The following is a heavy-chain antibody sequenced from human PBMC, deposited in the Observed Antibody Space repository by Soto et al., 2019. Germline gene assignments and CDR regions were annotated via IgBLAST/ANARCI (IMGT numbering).Heavy chain of an antibody. D-gene: IGHD3-10*01. CDR1: GHSIISGYY. J-gene: IGHJ4*02. CDR2: FYHSGST. Sequence: SETLSLTRAVSGHSIISGYYWGLIRQPPGKGLEWIGSFYHSGSTYYNPSLKSRVTISVDTSKNQFSLKLSSVTAADTAVYYCARGEYYGSGNYFDYWGQGTLVTVSS. CDR3: ARGEYYGSGNYFDY. V-gene: IGHV4-38-2*01.